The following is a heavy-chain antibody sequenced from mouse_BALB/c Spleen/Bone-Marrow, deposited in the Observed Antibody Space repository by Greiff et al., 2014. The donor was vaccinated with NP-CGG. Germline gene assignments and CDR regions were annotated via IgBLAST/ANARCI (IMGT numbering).Heavy chain of an antibody. V-gene: IGHV1-69*02. Sequence: QVQLQQSGAGLVRPGASVKLSCKASGYTFTSYWINWVKQRPGQGLEWIGNIYPSDSYTNYNQKFKDKATLTVDKSSSTAYMQLSSPTSEDSAVYYCTRTYDYAEGGFDYWGQGTTLTVSS. CDR2: IYPSDSYT. D-gene: IGHD2-4*01. CDR1: GYTFTSYW. CDR3: TRTYDYAEGGFDY. J-gene: IGHJ2*01.